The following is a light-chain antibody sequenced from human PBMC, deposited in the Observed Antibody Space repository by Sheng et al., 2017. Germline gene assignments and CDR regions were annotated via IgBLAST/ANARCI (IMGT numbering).Light chain of an antibody. J-gene: IGKJ2*01. CDR1: QSVLYSSNNKNY. CDR2: WAS. V-gene: IGKV4-1*01. Sequence: DIVMTQSPDSLAVSLGERATINCKSSQSVLYSSNNKNYLAWYQQKPGQPPKLLIYWASTRESGVPDRFSGSGSGTVFTLTISSLQAEDVAVYYCQQYYSTPYTFGQGTKLAI. CDR3: QQYYSTPYT.